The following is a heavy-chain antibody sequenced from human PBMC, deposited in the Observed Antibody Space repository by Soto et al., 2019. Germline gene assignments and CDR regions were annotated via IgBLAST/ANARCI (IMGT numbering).Heavy chain of an antibody. V-gene: IGHV4-4*02. CDR2: IYHSGDT. J-gene: IGHJ4*02. D-gene: IGHD6-13*01. CDR1: GDSISSSNW. CDR3: ARTPSFSSTFDY. Sequence: SETLSLTCAVSGDSISSSNWWSWVRQPPGKGLEWIGEIYHSGDTNYNPSLKSRVTISLDKSQNQFSLTLTSVTAADTAVYYCARTPSFSSTFDYWGQGTLVTVCS.